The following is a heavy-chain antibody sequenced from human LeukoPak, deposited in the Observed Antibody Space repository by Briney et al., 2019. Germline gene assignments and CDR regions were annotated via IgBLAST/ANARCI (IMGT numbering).Heavy chain of an antibody. CDR3: ARTIWFGDFGDY. D-gene: IGHD3-10*01. J-gene: IGHJ4*02. Sequence: PSETLSLTCGVSGGSISNTNWWSWVRQPPGQGLEWIGEISLSGLTNYNPSLKSRVTVSLDKSKNHLSLNLTSVTAADTAVYYCARTIWFGDFGDYWGQGILVTVSS. CDR2: ISLSGLT. CDR1: GGSISNTNW. V-gene: IGHV4-4*02.